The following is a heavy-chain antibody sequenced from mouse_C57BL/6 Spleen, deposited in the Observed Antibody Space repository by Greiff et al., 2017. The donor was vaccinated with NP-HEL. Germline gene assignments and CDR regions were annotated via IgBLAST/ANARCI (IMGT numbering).Heavy chain of an antibody. Sequence: VQLQESGPELVKPGASVKISCKASGYAFSSSWMNWVKQRPGKGLEWIGRIYPGDGDTNYNGKFKGKATLTAAKSSSKAYTQISSLTSEDSAVYFCARDFLVWGTGTTVTVSS. CDR3: ARDFLV. J-gene: IGHJ1*03. CDR1: GYAFSSSW. CDR2: IYPGDGDT. V-gene: IGHV1-82*01.